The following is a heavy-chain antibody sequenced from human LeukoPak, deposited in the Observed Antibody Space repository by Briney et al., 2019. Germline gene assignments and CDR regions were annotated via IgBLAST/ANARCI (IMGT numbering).Heavy chain of an antibody. V-gene: IGHV4-39*07. CDR2: INPSGST. Sequence: SETLSLTCTVTGGSIRSDDYYWGWIRQPPGKGLEWIGEINPSGSTHYNPSLKSRVTISIDSSKKQFSLNLTALTAGDTSVYYCASGRHRGDYDTRGNYRVHVFFNNWGQGARVTVSS. CDR1: GGSIRSDDYY. J-gene: IGHJ4*02. D-gene: IGHD3-22*01. CDR3: ASGRHRGDYDTRGNYRVHVFFNN.